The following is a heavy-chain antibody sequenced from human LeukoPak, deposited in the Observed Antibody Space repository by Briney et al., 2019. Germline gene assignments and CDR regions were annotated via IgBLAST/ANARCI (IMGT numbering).Heavy chain of an antibody. V-gene: IGHV4-39*02. Sequence: SETLSLTCTVSGVSISSSNSYWGWIRQPPGKGLEWIGSIYYSGNTYYNASLKSQVSISIDTSKNQFSLRLTSVTAADTAVYYCARDWRYCSGGSCYSYWYFDLWGRGTLVTVSS. D-gene: IGHD2-15*01. CDR3: ARDWRYCSGGSCYSYWYFDL. CDR2: IYYSGNT. J-gene: IGHJ2*01. CDR1: GVSISSSNSY.